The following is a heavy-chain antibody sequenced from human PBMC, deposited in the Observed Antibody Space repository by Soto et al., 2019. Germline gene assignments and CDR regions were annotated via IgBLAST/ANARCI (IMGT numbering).Heavy chain of an antibody. CDR1: GFTFSDYY. Sequence: QVQLVESGGGLVKPGGSLRLSCVASGFTFSDYYMSWIRQAPGKGLEWVSYISSSSSYTNYADSVKGRFTISRDNAKNSLYLQMNSLRAEDTAVYYCARIQRIVGATGGFDYWGQGTLVTVSS. CDR2: ISSSSSYT. J-gene: IGHJ4*02. CDR3: ARIQRIVGATGGFDY. V-gene: IGHV3-11*05. D-gene: IGHD1-26*01.